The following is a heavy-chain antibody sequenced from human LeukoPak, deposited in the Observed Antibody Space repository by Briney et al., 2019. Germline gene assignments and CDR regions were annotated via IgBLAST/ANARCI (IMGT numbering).Heavy chain of an antibody. CDR3: ARHGPVVTATDAFDL. CDR2: INHSGST. J-gene: IGHJ3*01. CDR1: GGSFSGYY. D-gene: IGHD2-21*02. V-gene: IGHV4-34*01. Sequence: KTSETLSLTCAVYGGSFSGYYWSWIRQPPGKGLEWIGEINHSGSTNYNPSLKSRVTISVDTSKNQLSLSLNSVTAADTAVYYCARHGPVVTATDAFDLWGQGTMVTVSS.